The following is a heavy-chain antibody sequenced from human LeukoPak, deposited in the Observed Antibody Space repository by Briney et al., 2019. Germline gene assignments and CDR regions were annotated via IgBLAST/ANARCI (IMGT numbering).Heavy chain of an antibody. J-gene: IGHJ4*02. CDR2: IAVRSDGGTT. Sequence: GGSLRLSCAASGFTFSYAWMTWVRQGPGKGLEWVGHIAVRSDGGTTDYAAPVKGRFTISRDDSKSTLYLQMDSLQTEDTALYYCAPLVGFSLYYWGQGTLVTVSS. CDR3: APLVGFSLYY. CDR1: GFTFSYAW. V-gene: IGHV3-15*04. D-gene: IGHD1-26*01.